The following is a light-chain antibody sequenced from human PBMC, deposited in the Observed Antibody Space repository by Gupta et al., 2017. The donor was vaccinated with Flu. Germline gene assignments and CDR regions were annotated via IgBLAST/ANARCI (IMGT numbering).Light chain of an antibody. CDR1: QSVSSNN. CDR3: HQYDSAPWT. CDR2: AVS. J-gene: IGKJ1*01. Sequence: EIVLTQSPGTLSLSPGGGATLSCRASQSVSSNNLAWYQQKPGQAPRLLISAVSSRATGIPDSYGGSGSGTDFTLSITRVEPEDSAVYYCHQYDSAPWTFGQGTKVEIK. V-gene: IGKV3-20*01.